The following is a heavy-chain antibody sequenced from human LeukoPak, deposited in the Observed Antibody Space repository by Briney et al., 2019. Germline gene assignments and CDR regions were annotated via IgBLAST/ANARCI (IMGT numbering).Heavy chain of an antibody. CDR2: MNPNSGNT. CDR1: GYTFTSYD. CDR3: ARDNPSGGLFDY. Sequence: ASVKVSCKASGYTFTSYDINWVRQATGQGLEWMGWMNPNSGNTGSAQKFQGRVTMTRNTSISTAYMELSSLRSEDTAVYYCARDNPSGGLFDYWGQGTLVTVSS. J-gene: IGHJ4*02. V-gene: IGHV1-8*01. D-gene: IGHD1-14*01.